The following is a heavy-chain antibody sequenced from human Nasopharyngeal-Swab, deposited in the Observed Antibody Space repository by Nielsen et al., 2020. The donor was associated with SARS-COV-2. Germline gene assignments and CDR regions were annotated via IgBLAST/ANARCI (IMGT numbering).Heavy chain of an antibody. CDR1: GCNFGDYA. CDR2: ISWNSAGL. J-gene: IGHJ4*02. CDR3: AKAFPTDY. Sequence: SLRLSCAASGCNFGDYAMHWVRQAPGKGLEWVSGISWNSAGLGYADSVKGRFTISRDNAKNSLYLQMNSLRPEDTALYYCAKAFPTDYWGQGTLVTVSS. V-gene: IGHV3-9*01.